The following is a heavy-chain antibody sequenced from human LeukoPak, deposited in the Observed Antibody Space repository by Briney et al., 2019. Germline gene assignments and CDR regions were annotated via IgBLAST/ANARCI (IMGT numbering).Heavy chain of an antibody. J-gene: IGHJ4*02. CDR1: GGSIGSYY. Sequence: SETLSLTCTVSGGSIGSYYWSWVRQPAGKGLEWIGRIHASGSTDYNPSLESRVTMSVDTSKSQFSLRLSSVTAVDTAVYYCAREGSMTARPFVSIDYWGQGTLVTVSS. D-gene: IGHD6-6*01. V-gene: IGHV4-4*07. CDR2: IHASGST. CDR3: AREGSMTARPFVSIDY.